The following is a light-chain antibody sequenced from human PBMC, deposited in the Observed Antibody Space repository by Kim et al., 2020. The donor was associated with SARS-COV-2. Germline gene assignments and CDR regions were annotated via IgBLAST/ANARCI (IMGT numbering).Light chain of an antibody. CDR1: QSVSSN. Sequence: EIVMTQSPATLSVSPGERATISCRASQSVSSNLAWFQQRPGQAPRLLIYAASTRATGIPARFSGSGSGTEFTLTISSLQSEDSAVYYCQQHRNWVSFGGGTKVDIK. CDR2: AAS. J-gene: IGKJ4*01. CDR3: QQHRNWVS. V-gene: IGKV3-15*01.